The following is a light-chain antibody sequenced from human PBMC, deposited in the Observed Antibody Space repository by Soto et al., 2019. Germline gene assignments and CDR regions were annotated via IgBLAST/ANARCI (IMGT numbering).Light chain of an antibody. V-gene: IGKV3-20*01. CDR2: GAS. CDR3: QEYGSSPVT. CDR1: QSVTTNY. Sequence: EIVLTQSPGSLSLSPGERATLSCRASQSVTTNYLAWYQQKPGQAPRLLIYGASSGATGIPDRFSGSGSGTDFTLTISRLEPEDFAMYYCQEYGSSPVTFGQGTRLDIK. J-gene: IGKJ5*01.